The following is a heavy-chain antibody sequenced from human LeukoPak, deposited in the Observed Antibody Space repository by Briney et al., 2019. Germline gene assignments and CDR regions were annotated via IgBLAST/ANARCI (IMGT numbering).Heavy chain of an antibody. CDR1: GFTFSSYG. CDR3: AKGGLLLTGYYYYYGMDV. D-gene: IGHD1-26*01. CDR2: ISYDGSNK. V-gene: IGHV3-30*18. Sequence: GGSLRLSCAASGFTFSSYGMHWVRQAPGKGLEWVAVISYDGSNKYYADSVKGRFTISRDNSKNTLYLQMNSLRAEDTAVYYCAKGGLLLTGYYYYYGMDVWGQGTTVTVSS. J-gene: IGHJ6*02.